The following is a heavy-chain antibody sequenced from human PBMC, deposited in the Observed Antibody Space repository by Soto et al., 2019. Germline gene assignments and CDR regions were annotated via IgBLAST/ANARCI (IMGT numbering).Heavy chain of an antibody. D-gene: IGHD2-21*02. V-gene: IGHV4-30-2*01. CDR2: IYNSGNT. CDR1: GGSISSGFYS. Sequence: PSETLSLTCAVSGGSISSGFYSWSWIRQPPGQGLEWIGYIYNSGNTYYNPSLMSRVTISVDRSQNHFSLKLTSVTAADTAVYYCARGSDGVWNWFDPWAQGTQVTVSS. J-gene: IGHJ5*02. CDR3: ARGSDGVWNWFDP.